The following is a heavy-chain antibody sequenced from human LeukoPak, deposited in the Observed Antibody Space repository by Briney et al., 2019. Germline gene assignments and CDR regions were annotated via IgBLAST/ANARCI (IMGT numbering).Heavy chain of an antibody. CDR1: GGSISSYY. V-gene: IGHV4-59*01. D-gene: IGHD5-12*01. Sequence: SETLSLTCTVSGGSISSYYWNWIRQPPGKGLEWIGYISYSGTTNYNPSLKSRVTISVDTSKKQFSLKLTSATAADTAAYYCARGDDYKSTLFDYWGQGTLVTVSS. CDR3: ARGDDYKSTLFDY. CDR2: ISYSGTT. J-gene: IGHJ4*02.